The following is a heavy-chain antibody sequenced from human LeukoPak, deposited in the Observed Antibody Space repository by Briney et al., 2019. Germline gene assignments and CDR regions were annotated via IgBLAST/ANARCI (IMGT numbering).Heavy chain of an antibody. CDR1: GFTFSRYA. CDR3: ARVGYYSSGPLSYFDY. J-gene: IGHJ4*02. Sequence: GRSLRLSCAASGFTFSRYAMHWVRQAPGKGLEWVAVISYDGSNEYYADSVKGRFTISRDSSENTLYLQMNSLRVEDTAVYYCARVGYYSSGPLSYFDYWGQGTLVTVSS. D-gene: IGHD3-10*01. V-gene: IGHV3-30-3*01. CDR2: ISYDGSNE.